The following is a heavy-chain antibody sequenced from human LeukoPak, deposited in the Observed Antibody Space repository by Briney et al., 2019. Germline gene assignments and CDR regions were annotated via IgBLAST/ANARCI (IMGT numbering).Heavy chain of an antibody. CDR2: IYYSGST. D-gene: IGHD2-15*01. Sequence: SSETLSLTCTVSGGSISSGGYYWSWIRQHPGKGLEWIGYIYYSGSTYYNPSLKSRVTISVDTSKNQFSLKLSSVTAADTAVYYCARAPREDCSGGSCSSWAFDIWGQGTMVTVSS. CDR3: ARAPREDCSGGSCSSWAFDI. J-gene: IGHJ3*02. CDR1: GGSISSGGYY. V-gene: IGHV4-31*03.